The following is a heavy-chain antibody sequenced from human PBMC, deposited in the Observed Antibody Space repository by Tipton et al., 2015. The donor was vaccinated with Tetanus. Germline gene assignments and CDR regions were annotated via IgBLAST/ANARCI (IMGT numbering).Heavy chain of an antibody. CDR2: IIAGGGTT. Sequence: SLRLSCAASGFTFSTFVMAWVRQAPGKGLEWVSTIIAGGGTTHYADSVKGRFTISRDNSKNALYLQMNSLRAEDTAVYYCARANNEFPKKGPFDSWGQGSLVIVSS. CDR3: ARANNEFPKKGPFDS. V-gene: IGHV3-23*01. D-gene: IGHD1-1*01. CDR1: GFTFSTFV. J-gene: IGHJ4*02.